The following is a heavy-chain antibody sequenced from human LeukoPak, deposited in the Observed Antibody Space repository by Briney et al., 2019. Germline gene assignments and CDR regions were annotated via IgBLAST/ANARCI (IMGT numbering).Heavy chain of an antibody. J-gene: IGHJ4*02. Sequence: GGSLRLSCAASGFTLSDYSMNWVRQAPGKGLEWVSAISGSGGSTYYADSVKGRFTISRDNSKNTLYLQMNSLRAEDTAVYYCAKTSEVLLGIDYWGQGTLVTVSS. D-gene: IGHD3-16*01. CDR2: ISGSGGST. V-gene: IGHV3-23*01. CDR3: AKTSEVLLGIDY. CDR1: GFTLSDYS.